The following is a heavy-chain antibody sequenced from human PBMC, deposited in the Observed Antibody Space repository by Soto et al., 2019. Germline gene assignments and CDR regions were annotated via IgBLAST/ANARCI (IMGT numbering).Heavy chain of an antibody. V-gene: IGHV6-1*01. CDR1: GDSGSSSSVT. CDR2: TYYRSKWYN. D-gene: IGHD1-26*01. Sequence: SQTLSLTCGISGDSGSSSSVTWNWIRQSPSRGLEWLGRTYYRSKWYNDYAESVKSRITINPDTSKNQFSLHLNSVTPEDTAVSYCVRLIGNSWLDFWGQGTLVSVSS. CDR3: VRLIGNSWLDF. J-gene: IGHJ5*01.